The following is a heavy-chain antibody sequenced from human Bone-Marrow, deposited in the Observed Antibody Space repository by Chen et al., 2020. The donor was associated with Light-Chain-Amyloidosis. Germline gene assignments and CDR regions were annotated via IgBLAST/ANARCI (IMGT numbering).Heavy chain of an antibody. D-gene: IGHD4-17*01. Sequence: QVRLQQWGAGLLKPSETLSLTCAVYGGSLSGYYWSWVRQSPGKGLEWIGEISHSGSTIYNPSLESRVTISIDTSKNQFSLKLTSVTAADTAVYFCANMHYGGNPRNYWGQGTLVTVSS. CDR3: ANMHYGGNPRNY. CDR2: ISHSGST. V-gene: IGHV4-34*01. J-gene: IGHJ4*02. CDR1: GGSLSGYY.